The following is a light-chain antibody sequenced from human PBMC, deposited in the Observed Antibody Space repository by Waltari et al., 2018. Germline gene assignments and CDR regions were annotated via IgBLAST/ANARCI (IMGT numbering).Light chain of an antibody. CDR3: QQYMNLVRT. CDR1: QNVYTN. J-gene: IGKJ1*01. CDR2: GAS. Sequence: EIVMTQSPATLSVSPGERATLSCRASQNVYTNLAWYQQKPGQAPRLLIYGASTRATDTPARFSGSGSGTEFTLTISSLESEDFAIFYCQQYMNLVRTFGQGTKVEIK. V-gene: IGKV3-15*01.